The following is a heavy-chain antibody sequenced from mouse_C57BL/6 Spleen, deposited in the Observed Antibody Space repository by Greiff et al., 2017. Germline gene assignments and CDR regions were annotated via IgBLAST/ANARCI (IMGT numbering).Heavy chain of an antibody. CDR2: IHPNSGST. Sequence: QVQLKQPGAELVKPGASVKLSCKASGYTFTSYWMHWVKQRPGQGLEWIGMIHPNSGSTNYNEKFKSKATLTVDKSSSTAYMQLSRLTSEDSAVYYCAGYEANSWFAYWGQGTLVTVSA. CDR3: AGYEANSWFAY. CDR1: GYTFTSYW. D-gene: IGHD3-2*02. V-gene: IGHV1-64*01. J-gene: IGHJ3*01.